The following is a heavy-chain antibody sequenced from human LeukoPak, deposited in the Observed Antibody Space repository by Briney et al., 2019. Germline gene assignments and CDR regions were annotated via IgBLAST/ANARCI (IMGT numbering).Heavy chain of an antibody. D-gene: IGHD4-23*01. CDR3: ARRATVVIRLNWFDP. J-gene: IGHJ5*02. CDR1: GGSFSGYY. Sequence: PSETLSLTCAVYGGSFSGYYRSWLRQPPGKGLEWIGEINHSGSTNYNPSLKSRVTISVDTSKNQFSLKLSSVTAADTAVYYCARRATVVIRLNWFDPWGQGTLVTVSS. V-gene: IGHV4-34*01. CDR2: INHSGST.